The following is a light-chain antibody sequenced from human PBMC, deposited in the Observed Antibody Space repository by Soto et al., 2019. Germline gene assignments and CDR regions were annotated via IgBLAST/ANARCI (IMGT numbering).Light chain of an antibody. CDR1: QSVSSN. V-gene: IGKV3-15*01. Sequence: EIVMTQSPATLSVSPGERATLSCRASQSVSSNLAWYQQKPGQAPRPLITGASTRATGIPARFSGSGSGTEFTITISSLKSEDFAVYDCQQYNNWPSFGPGTKVDIK. J-gene: IGKJ3*01. CDR3: QQYNNWPS. CDR2: GAS.